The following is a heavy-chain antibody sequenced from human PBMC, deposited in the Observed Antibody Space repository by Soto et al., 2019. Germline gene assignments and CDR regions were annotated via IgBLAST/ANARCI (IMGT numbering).Heavy chain of an antibody. Sequence: QLQLQESGPGLVKPSETLSLTCTVSGGSISSSSYYWGWIRQPPGKGLEWIGSIYYSGRTYYNPSLKSRATISVDTAKNQFSLNLSSVTAADTAVYYCASLEGDFWSGYPYGMDVWGQGTTVTVS. CDR1: GGSISSSSYY. V-gene: IGHV4-39*01. CDR2: IYYSGRT. J-gene: IGHJ6*02. D-gene: IGHD3-3*01. CDR3: ASLEGDFWSGYPYGMDV.